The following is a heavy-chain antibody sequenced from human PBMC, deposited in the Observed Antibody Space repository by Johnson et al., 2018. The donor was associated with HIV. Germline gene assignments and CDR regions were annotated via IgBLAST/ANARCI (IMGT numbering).Heavy chain of an antibody. CDR2: IYSGAST. Sequence: QVQLVESGGGVVQPGRSQRLSCAASGFPFRDSAMHWVRQAPGKGLEWVSVIYSGASTYYADSVKGRFTISRDNAKNSLYLQMNSLRAEDTAVYYCARDRFGYYDSSGSYAFDIWGQGTMVTVSS. J-gene: IGHJ3*02. D-gene: IGHD3-22*01. V-gene: IGHV3-NL1*01. CDR3: ARDRFGYYDSSGSYAFDI. CDR1: GFPFRDSA.